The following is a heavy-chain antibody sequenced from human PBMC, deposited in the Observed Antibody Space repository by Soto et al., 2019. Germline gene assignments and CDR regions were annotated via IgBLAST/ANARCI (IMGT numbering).Heavy chain of an antibody. CDR2: IYSGGST. D-gene: IGHD6-13*01. Sequence: PGGSLRLSCAASGFTVSSNYMSWVRQAPGKGLEWVAGIYSGGSTYHADSVKGRFIISRDKSKNTRYLQMNSLRAEDTAVYYCARAVGDLAAAGAYYYGMDVWGEGIQVTVSA. CDR3: ARAVGDLAAAGAYYYGMDV. J-gene: IGHJ6*04. CDR1: GFTVSSNY. V-gene: IGHV3-53*01.